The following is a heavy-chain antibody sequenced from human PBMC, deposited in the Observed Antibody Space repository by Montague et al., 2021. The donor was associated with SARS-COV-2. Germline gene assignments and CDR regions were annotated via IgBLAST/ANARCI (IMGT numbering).Heavy chain of an antibody. Sequence: SETLSLTCTASGGSISSYYWSWIRQPPGKGLEWIGYIYYSGSTNYNPSLKSRVTISVDTSKNQSSLKLSSVTAADTAVYYCARGSGWMGNAFDIWGQGTMVTVSS. J-gene: IGHJ3*02. CDR2: IYYSGST. V-gene: IGHV4-59*01. CDR3: ARGSGWMGNAFDI. D-gene: IGHD6-19*01. CDR1: GGSISSYY.